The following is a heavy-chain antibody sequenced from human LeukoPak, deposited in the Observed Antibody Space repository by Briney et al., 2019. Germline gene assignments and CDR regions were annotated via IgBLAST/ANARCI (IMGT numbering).Heavy chain of an antibody. CDR3: ARVGGTDAYDI. CDR1: GFTFKNYV. Sequence: GGSLRLSCAASGFTFKNYVMSWVRLAPGKGLEWVSSITTSGGGTYYADSVKGRFSISRDNSKNTAYLQMNSLKAEDTAVYYCARVGGTDAYDIWGQGTMVTVSS. CDR2: ITTSGGGT. J-gene: IGHJ3*02. D-gene: IGHD1-26*01. V-gene: IGHV3-23*01.